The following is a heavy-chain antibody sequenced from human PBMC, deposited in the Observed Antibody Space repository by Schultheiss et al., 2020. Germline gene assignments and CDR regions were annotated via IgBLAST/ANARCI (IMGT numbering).Heavy chain of an antibody. V-gene: IGHV4-61*01. CDR2: IYYSGST. D-gene: IGHD4-17*01. Sequence: SETLSLTCTVSGGSVSSGSYYWSWIRQPPGKGLEWIGYIYYSGSTNYNPSLKSRVTISVDTSKNQFSLKLSSVTAADTAVYYCARVPYGDYLVSDYWGQGTLVTVS. J-gene: IGHJ4*02. CDR1: GGSVSSGSYY. CDR3: ARVPYGDYLVSDY.